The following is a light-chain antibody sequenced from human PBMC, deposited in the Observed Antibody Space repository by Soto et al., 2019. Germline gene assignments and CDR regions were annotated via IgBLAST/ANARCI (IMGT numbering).Light chain of an antibody. Sequence: VMTHAPATLSVSPGERATLSCRASQTINNNVAWYQLKDGQVPRLLIYGASTRATDIPARFSGSGSGTDFTLTISRLEPEDFAVYYCQQYGSSPITFGQGTRLEIK. CDR2: GAS. CDR3: QQYGSSPIT. CDR1: QTINNN. V-gene: IGKV3-20*01. J-gene: IGKJ5*01.